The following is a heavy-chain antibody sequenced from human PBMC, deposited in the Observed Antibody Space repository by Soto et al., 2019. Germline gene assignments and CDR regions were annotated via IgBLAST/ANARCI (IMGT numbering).Heavy chain of an antibody. Sequence: QVQLVQSGAEVKEPGGSVKVSCKASGYTLTSYGISWVRQAPGQGLEWMGWISTYNSDTKYAHKFQDRVTMTTDTSTSTAYMELRSLRSDDTAVYYCAREYCSGGSCYGGDYWGQGTLVTVSS. J-gene: IGHJ4*02. D-gene: IGHD2-15*01. CDR1: GYTLTSYG. CDR2: ISTYNSDT. V-gene: IGHV1-18*01. CDR3: AREYCSGGSCYGGDY.